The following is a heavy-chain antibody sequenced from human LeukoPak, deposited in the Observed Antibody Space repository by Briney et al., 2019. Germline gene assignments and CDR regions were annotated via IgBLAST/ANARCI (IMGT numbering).Heavy chain of an antibody. CDR1: GGSISNGDYY. V-gene: IGHV4-30-4*01. CDR3: ARESSYYDSSGYTY. D-gene: IGHD3-22*01. J-gene: IGHJ4*02. Sequence: SETLSLTCTVSGGSISNGDYYWSWIRQPPGKGLEWIGYIYYSGSTYYNPSLKSRVTISVDTSKNQFSLKLSSVTAADTAVYYCARESSYYDSSGYTYWGQGTLVTVSS. CDR2: IYYSGST.